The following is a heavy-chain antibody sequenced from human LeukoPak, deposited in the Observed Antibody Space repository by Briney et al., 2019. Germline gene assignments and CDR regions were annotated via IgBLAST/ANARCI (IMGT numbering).Heavy chain of an antibody. D-gene: IGHD3-3*01. CDR3: ARDLSREWLLRN. Sequence: GASVKVSCKASGGTFSSYAISWVRQAPGQGLEWMGGIIPIFGTANYAQKFQGRVTITADESTSTAYMELSSLRSEDTAVYYCARDLSREWLLRNWGQGTLVTVSS. CDR1: GGTFSSYA. CDR2: IIPIFGTA. J-gene: IGHJ4*02. V-gene: IGHV1-69*13.